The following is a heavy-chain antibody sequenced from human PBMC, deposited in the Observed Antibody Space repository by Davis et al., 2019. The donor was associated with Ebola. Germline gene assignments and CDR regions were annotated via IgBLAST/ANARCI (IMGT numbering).Heavy chain of an antibody. CDR3: AITGTSDYGMDV. V-gene: IGHV3-30-3*01. D-gene: IGHD1-20*01. J-gene: IGHJ6*02. CDR1: GFTFSSYA. CDR2: ISYDGSNK. Sequence: PGGSLRLSCAASGFTFSSYAMHWVRQAPGKGLEWVAVISYDGSNKYYADSVKGRFTISRDNSKNTLYLQMNNLRAEDTAVYYCAITGTSDYGMDVWGQGTTVTVSS.